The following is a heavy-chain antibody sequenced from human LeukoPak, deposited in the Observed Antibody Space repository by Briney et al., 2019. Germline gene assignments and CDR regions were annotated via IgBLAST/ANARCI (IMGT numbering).Heavy chain of an antibody. CDR3: ARVKALSGTTTSGMDV. Sequence: PGGSLRLPCAASGFTFGSYAMHWVRQAPGKGLEWVAVISYHGSNKYYADSVKGRFTISRDNSKKTVFLQMNSLRAEDTAVYYCARVKALSGTTTSGMDVWGQGTTVTVSS. D-gene: IGHD1-20*01. CDR2: ISYHGSNK. V-gene: IGHV3-30-3*01. J-gene: IGHJ6*02. CDR1: GFTFGSYA.